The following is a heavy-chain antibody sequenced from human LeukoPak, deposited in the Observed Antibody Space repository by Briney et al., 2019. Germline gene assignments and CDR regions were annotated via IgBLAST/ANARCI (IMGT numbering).Heavy chain of an antibody. Sequence: GGSLRLSCAASGFTFSSYWMTWVRQAPGKGLEWVANIKQDGSEKYYVDSVKGRFTISRDNAKTSQSLQMNSLRAEDTAVYSCARLATVTTFSPVVYWGQGTLVTVSS. CDR2: IKQDGSEK. J-gene: IGHJ4*02. D-gene: IGHD4-17*01. CDR3: ARLATVTTFSPVVY. CDR1: GFTFSSYW. V-gene: IGHV3-7*05.